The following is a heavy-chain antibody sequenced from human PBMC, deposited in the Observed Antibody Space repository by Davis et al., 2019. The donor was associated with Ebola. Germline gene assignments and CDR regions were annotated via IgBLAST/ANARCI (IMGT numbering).Heavy chain of an antibody. Sequence: GESLKISCAASWFTFRGSAMHWVRQASGTGLEWVGRIRSKANSYATAYAASVKGRLTISRDDSKNTAYLQMNSLKTEDTAVYYCTSGYDRVDYWGQGTLVTVSS. D-gene: IGHD5-12*01. CDR3: TSGYDRVDY. J-gene: IGHJ4*02. V-gene: IGHV3-73*01. CDR1: WFTFRGSA. CDR2: IRSKANSYAT.